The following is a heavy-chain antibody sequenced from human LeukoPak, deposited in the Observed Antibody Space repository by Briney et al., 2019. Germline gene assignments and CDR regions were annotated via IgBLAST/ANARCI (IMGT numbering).Heavy chain of an antibody. CDR3: AKTGATDQHYYYYYMDV. Sequence: GGSLRLSCAASGFTFSSYAMSWVRQAPGKGLEWVSAISGSGGSTYYADSVKGRFTISRDNSKNTLYLQMNSLRAEDTAVYYCAKTGATDQHYYYYYMDVWGKGTTVTVSS. V-gene: IGHV3-23*01. J-gene: IGHJ6*03. D-gene: IGHD1-26*01. CDR1: GFTFSSYA. CDR2: ISGSGGST.